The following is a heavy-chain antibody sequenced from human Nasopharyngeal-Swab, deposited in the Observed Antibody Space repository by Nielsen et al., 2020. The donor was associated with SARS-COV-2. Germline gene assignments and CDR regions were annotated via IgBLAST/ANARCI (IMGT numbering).Heavy chain of an antibody. Sequence: GESLKTSCKASGFSVTSHGMHWVRPAPGKGLEWVAVIWYDGTKKFYADSVKGRFAISRDNSKNTLYLQMNSLRAEDTAMYYCHLSSGYDGYINYWGQGTLVTVSS. J-gene: IGHJ4*02. CDR3: HLSSGYDGYINY. V-gene: IGHV3-33*01. D-gene: IGHD3-22*01. CDR2: IWYDGTKK. CDR1: GFSVTSHG.